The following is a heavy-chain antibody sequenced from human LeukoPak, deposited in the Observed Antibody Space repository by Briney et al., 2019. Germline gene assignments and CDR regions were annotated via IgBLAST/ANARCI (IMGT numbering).Heavy chain of an antibody. CDR3: ARLLDVSFDY. Sequence: SETLSLTCAVSGGSISSGDYYWSWIRQPPGKGLEWIGYIYYSGSTYYNPSLKSRVTISVDTSKNQFSLKPSSVTAADTAVYYCARLLDVSFDYWGQGTLVTVSS. CDR2: IYYSGST. J-gene: IGHJ4*02. D-gene: IGHD1-1*01. CDR1: GGSISSGDYY. V-gene: IGHV4-30-4*01.